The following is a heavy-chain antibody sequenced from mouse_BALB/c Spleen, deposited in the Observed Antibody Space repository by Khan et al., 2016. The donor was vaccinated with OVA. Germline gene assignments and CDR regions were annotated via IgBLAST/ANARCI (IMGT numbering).Heavy chain of an antibody. CDR2: IHYSGST. Sequence: VQLKQSGPDLVKPSQSLSLTCTVTGYSFTSGSSWHWIRQFPGNKLQWMCYIHYSGSTNFTPSLKSRPSINRDTSKTQFFLQLNSVTTEDTATXCCARDYNGNWYFDVWGAGTTVTVSS. CDR1: GYSFTSGSS. CDR3: ARDYNGNWYFDV. J-gene: IGHJ1*01. D-gene: IGHD1-2*01. V-gene: IGHV3-1*02.